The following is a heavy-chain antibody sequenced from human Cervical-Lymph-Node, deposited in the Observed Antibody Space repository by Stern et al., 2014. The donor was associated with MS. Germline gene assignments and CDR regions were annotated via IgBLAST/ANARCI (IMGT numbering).Heavy chain of an antibody. CDR1: GDSVSGNSAA. D-gene: IGHD4-11*01. CDR3: ARYYRDYDFDY. CDR2: PYYRSKWYN. Sequence: VQLVESGPGLVKPSQTLSLPCAVSGDSVSGNSAAWNWIRQSPSRGLEWLGRPYYRSKWYNDYAESGKSRISVKPNTSTNQISRQLHSVTPEDTAVDYGARYYRDYDFDYWGQGTLVTVSS. J-gene: IGHJ4*02. V-gene: IGHV6-1*01.